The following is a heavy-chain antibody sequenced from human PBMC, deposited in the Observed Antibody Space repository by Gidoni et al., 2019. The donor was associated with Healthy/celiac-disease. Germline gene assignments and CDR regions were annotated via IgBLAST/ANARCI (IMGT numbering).Heavy chain of an antibody. J-gene: IGHJ6*02. Sequence: QVQLVESGGGVVQPGRSLRLSCAESGFTLSSYGMHWVRQAPGKGLEWVAVIWYDGSNKYYADSVKGRFTISRDNSKNTLYLQMNSLRAEDTAVYYCARDEGIAVAGTGGAYYYYGMDVWGQGTTVTVSS. V-gene: IGHV3-33*01. CDR1: GFTLSSYG. CDR3: ARDEGIAVAGTGGAYYYYGMDV. D-gene: IGHD6-19*01. CDR2: IWYDGSNK.